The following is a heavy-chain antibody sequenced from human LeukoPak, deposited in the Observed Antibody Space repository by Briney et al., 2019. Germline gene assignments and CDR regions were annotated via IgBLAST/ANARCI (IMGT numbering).Heavy chain of an antibody. CDR1: GFTFSSYA. CDR2: ISYDGSNK. V-gene: IGHV3-30-3*01. CDR3: ARERSYCSGGSCYENEY. Sequence: GGSLRLSCAASGFTFSSYAMHWVRQAPGKGLEWVAVISYDGSNKYYADSVKGRFTISRDNSKNTLYLQMNSLRAEDTAVYYCARERSYCSGGSCYENEYWGQGTLVTVSS. D-gene: IGHD2-15*01. J-gene: IGHJ4*02.